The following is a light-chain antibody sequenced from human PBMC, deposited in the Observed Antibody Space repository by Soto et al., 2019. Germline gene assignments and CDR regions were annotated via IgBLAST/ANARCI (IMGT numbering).Light chain of an antibody. V-gene: IGKV3-15*01. CDR1: QSVTSN. Sequence: TLSLTTWERATLSCVASQSVTSNVAWYQQKPGQAPRLLIYGASTRATGIPARFSGSGSGTEFTLTISSLQSEDFAVYFCHQYNNCPPITFGQGTRL. J-gene: IGKJ5*01. CDR2: GAS. CDR3: HQYNNCPPIT.